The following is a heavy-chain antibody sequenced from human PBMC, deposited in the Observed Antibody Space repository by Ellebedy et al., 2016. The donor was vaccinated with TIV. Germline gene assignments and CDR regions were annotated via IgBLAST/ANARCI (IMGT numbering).Heavy chain of an antibody. Sequence: PGGSLRLSCAASGFTFDDYAMHRVRQAPGKGLEWVSRIDSDGHTTRYADLVEGRFTISRDNAKNTLYLQMNSLRAEDTALYYCARDGDHHVDLDNWGQGTLVTVSS. CDR2: IDSDGHTT. J-gene: IGHJ4*02. CDR3: ARDGDHHVDLDN. V-gene: IGHV3-74*01. CDR1: GFTFDDYA. D-gene: IGHD5-12*01.